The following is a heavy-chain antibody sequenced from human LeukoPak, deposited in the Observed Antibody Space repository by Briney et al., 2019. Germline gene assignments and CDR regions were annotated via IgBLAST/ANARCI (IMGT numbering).Heavy chain of an antibody. CDR2: IYSGGST. CDR3: ARDYPEGYYYDSSVGAFDI. CDR1: GLTFSSYA. V-gene: IGHV3-53*01. D-gene: IGHD3-22*01. J-gene: IGHJ3*02. Sequence: GGSLRLSCAASGLTFSSYAMSWVRQAPGKGLEWVSVIYSGGSTYYADSVKGRFTISRDNSKNTLYLQMNSLRAEDTAVYYCARDYPEGYYYDSSVGAFDIWGQGTMVTVSS.